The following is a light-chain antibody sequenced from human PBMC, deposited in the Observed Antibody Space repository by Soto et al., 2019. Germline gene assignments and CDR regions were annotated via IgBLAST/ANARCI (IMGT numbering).Light chain of an antibody. CDR1: SSDIGGYDY. CDR2: AVS. Sequence: QSALTQPASVSGSPGQSITISCTGTSSDIGGYDYVSWYQQHPGKAPKLVIYAVSDRPLGVSNRFSGSKSGNTASLTISGLQPEDEGTYYCNSYTSITTLGIFGGGTKLTVL. J-gene: IGLJ2*01. V-gene: IGLV2-14*01. CDR3: NSYTSITTLGI.